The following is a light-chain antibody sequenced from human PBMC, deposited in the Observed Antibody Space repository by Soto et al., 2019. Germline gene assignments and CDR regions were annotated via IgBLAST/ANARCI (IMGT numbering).Light chain of an antibody. CDR1: QSVSSSY. CDR2: GAS. CDR3: QEYCSSRWT. Sequence: EIVLTQSPGTLSLSPGERATLSCRASQSVSSSYLAWYQQKPGQAPRLLIYGASSRATGIPDRFSGSGSGTGFTLTISRLEPEDCAVYYCQEYCSSRWTFGQGTKVEIK. V-gene: IGKV3-20*01. J-gene: IGKJ1*01.